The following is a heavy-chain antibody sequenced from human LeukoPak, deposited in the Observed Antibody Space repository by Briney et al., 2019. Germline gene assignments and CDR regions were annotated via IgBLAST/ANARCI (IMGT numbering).Heavy chain of an antibody. D-gene: IGHD1-26*01. CDR3: ARGEWELLQFWFDP. CDR2: IYYSGST. CDR1: GGSISSYY. Sequence: SETLSLTCTVSGGSISSYYWSWIRQPPGKGLEWIGYIYYSGSTNYNPSLKSRVTISVDTSKNQFSLKLSSVTAADTAVYYCARGEWELLQFWFDPWGQGTLVTVSS. V-gene: IGHV4-59*01. J-gene: IGHJ5*02.